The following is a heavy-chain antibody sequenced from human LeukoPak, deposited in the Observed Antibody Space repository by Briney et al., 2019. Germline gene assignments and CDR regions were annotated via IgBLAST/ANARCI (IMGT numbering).Heavy chain of an antibody. CDR2: IYYRGST. CDR1: GRSMRSLY. Sequence: SDTVSLICSVRGRSMRSLYWRWLRQPPGEGLEGIGYIYYRGSTNYNPSLKSRLTISRDTSKNLFSLELSSVTAADTDVYLCAREARGYSYGAYFDYWGQGTLVTVSS. J-gene: IGHJ4*02. CDR3: AREARGYSYGAYFDY. D-gene: IGHD5-18*01. V-gene: IGHV4-59*13.